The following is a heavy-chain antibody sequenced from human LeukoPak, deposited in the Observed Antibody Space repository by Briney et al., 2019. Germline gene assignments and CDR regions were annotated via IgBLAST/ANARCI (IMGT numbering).Heavy chain of an antibody. V-gene: IGHV5-51*01. CDR1: VYTFSNYW. D-gene: IGHD3-16*01. J-gene: IGHJ3*02. CDR3: ARHTLERRKDNAFDI. Sequence: GESLKISCKGSVYTFSNYWIGWVRQMPGKGLEWMGVIYPGDSDTRYSPSFQGQVTISADKSITTAYLQWRSLKASDTAIYYCARHTLERRKDNAFDIWGQGTMITVSS. CDR2: IYPGDSDT.